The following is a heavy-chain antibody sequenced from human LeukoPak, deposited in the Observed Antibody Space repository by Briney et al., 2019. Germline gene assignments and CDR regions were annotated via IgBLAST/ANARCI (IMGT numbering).Heavy chain of an antibody. CDR2: IYYSGST. CDR1: GGSISSSSYY. V-gene: IGHV4-39*01. D-gene: IGHD2-2*01. J-gene: IGHJ5*02. Sequence: SETLSLTCTVSGGSISSSSYYWGWIRQPPGKGLEWIGSIYYSGSTYYNPSLKSRVTISVDTSKNQFSLKLSSVTAADTAVYYCARQLGILIVVVPAALSWFDPWGQGTLVTVSS. CDR3: ARQLGILIVVVPAALSWFDP.